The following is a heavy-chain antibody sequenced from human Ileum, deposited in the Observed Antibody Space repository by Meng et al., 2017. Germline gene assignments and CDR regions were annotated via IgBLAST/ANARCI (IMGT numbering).Heavy chain of an antibody. D-gene: IGHD1-26*01. Sequence: QVQVQESGPGVVRASETLSLICTVSGGSVSSAGYQWGWIRQPPGKGLEWIGYASTNYNPSLKSRVTISLDTSKNQFSLKLSSVTAADTAVYYCAREWSGSYRHFDYWGQGTLVTVSS. J-gene: IGHJ4*02. CDR1: GGSVSSAGYQ. CDR3: AREWSGSYRHFDY. V-gene: IGHV4-61*08. CDR2: AST.